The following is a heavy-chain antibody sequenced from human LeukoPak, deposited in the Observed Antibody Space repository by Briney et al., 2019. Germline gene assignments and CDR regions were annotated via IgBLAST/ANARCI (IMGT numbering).Heavy chain of an antibody. CDR1: GYTFTGYY. CDR2: INPSGGST. J-gene: IGHJ4*02. Sequence: ASVKVSCKASGYTFTGYYMHWVRQAPGQGLEWMGIINPSGGSTSYAQKFQGRVTMTRDMSTSTVYMELSSLRSEDTAVYYCARDHVRPKAFDYWGQGTLVTVSS. V-gene: IGHV1-46*01. CDR3: ARDHVRPKAFDY.